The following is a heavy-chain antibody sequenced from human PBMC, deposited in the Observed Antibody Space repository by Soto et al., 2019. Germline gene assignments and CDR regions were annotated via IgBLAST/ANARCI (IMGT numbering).Heavy chain of an antibody. D-gene: IGHD6-19*01. Sequence: GGSLRLSCAASGFTFSSYGMHWVRQAPGKGLEWVAVISYDGSNKYYADSVKGRFTISRDNSKNTLYLQMNSLRAEDTAVYYCAKSLSGYSSGWYAGGYFDYWGQGTLVTVSS. CDR2: ISYDGSNK. CDR1: GFTFSSYG. CDR3: AKSLSGYSSGWYAGGYFDY. J-gene: IGHJ4*02. V-gene: IGHV3-30*18.